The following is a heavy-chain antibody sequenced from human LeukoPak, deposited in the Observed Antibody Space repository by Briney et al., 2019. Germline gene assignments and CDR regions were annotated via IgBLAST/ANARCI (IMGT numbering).Heavy chain of an antibody. V-gene: IGHV3-21*01. D-gene: IGHD3-10*01. CDR1: GFSFSDYS. J-gene: IGHJ3*02. Sequence: PGGSLRLSCATSGFSFSDYSMNWVRQAPGMGLEWVSSISSGGSYIFYADSVKGRFAISRDNAKNSLYLQMNSLRAEDTAVYYCARSGSGKAHDAFDIWGQGTMVAVSS. CDR2: ISSGGSYI. CDR3: ARSGSGKAHDAFDI.